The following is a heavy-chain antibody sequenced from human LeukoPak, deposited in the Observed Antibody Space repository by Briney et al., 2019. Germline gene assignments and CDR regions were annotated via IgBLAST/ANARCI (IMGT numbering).Heavy chain of an antibody. CDR2: IYYSGST. CDR1: GGSISSSSYY. CDR3: ARVGGITMIVVLITDVFDI. V-gene: IGHV4-39*07. J-gene: IGHJ3*02. Sequence: SETLSLTCTVSGGSISSSSYYWGWIRQPPGKGLEWIGSIYYSGSTYYNPSLKSRVTISVDTSKNQFSLKLRSVTAADTAVYYCARVGGITMIVVLITDVFDIWGQGTMVTVSS. D-gene: IGHD3-22*01.